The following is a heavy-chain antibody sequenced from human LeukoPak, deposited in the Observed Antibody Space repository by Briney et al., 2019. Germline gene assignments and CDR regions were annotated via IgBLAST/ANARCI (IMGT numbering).Heavy chain of an antibody. D-gene: IGHD2/OR15-2a*01. CDR3: ASQLSGAGVYYYYMDV. J-gene: IGHJ6*03. CDR1: GGTVSSYA. Sequence: ASVTVSCKASGGTVSSYAISWVGQAPGQGLEWVGGIIPIFGTTNYAQKFQGRVTITADKSTSTAYMELSSLRPEDTAVYYCASQLSGAGVYYYYMDVWGKGTTVTVSS. V-gene: IGHV1-69*06. CDR2: IIPIFGTT.